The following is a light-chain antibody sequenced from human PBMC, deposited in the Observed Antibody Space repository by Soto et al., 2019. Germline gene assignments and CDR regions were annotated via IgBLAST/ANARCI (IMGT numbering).Light chain of an antibody. CDR3: QLGDT. CDR1: QSVSSSY. CDR2: GAS. Sequence: EIVLTQSPGTLSLSPGERATLSCRASQSVSSSYLAWYQQKPGQAPRLLIYGASSRATGIPDRFSGSGSGTDFTLTISRLEPEDFAVYYCQLGDTFGPGTKVDIK. J-gene: IGKJ3*01. V-gene: IGKV3-20*01.